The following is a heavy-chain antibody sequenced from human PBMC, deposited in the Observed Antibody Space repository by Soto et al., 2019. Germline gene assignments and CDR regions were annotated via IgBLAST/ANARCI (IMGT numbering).Heavy chain of an antibody. J-gene: IGHJ6*01. CDR2: ISYDGSNK. CDR1: GFTFSSYG. V-gene: IGHV3-30*18. Sequence: QVQLVESGGGVVQPGRSLRLSCAASGFTFSSYGMHWVRQAPGKGLEWVAVISYDGSNKYYADSVKGRFTISRDNSKNTLYLQMNSLRAEDTAVYYCAKESESDSGSYYTTAYYYYYGMDVW. CDR3: AKESESDSGSYYTTAYYYYYGMDV. D-gene: IGHD1-26*01.